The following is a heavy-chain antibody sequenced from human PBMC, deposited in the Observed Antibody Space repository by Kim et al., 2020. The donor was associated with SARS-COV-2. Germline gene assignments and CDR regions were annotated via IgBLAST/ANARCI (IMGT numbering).Heavy chain of an antibody. CDR2: IYYSGST. J-gene: IGHJ4*02. V-gene: IGHV4-39*01. CDR3: ARRGYGDHYFDY. Sequence: SETLSLTCTVSGGSISSSSYYWGWIRQPPGKGLEWIGSIYYSGSTYYNPSLKSRVTISVDTSKNQFSLKLSSVTAADTAVYYCARRGYGDHYFDYWGQGTLVTVSS. D-gene: IGHD4-17*01. CDR1: GGSISSSSYY.